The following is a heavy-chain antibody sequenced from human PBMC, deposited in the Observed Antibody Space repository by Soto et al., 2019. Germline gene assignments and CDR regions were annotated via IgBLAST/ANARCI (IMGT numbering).Heavy chain of an antibody. D-gene: IGHD5-18*01. J-gene: IGHJ5*02. V-gene: IGHV1-69*12. CDR2: IIPFFGTA. Sequence: QVQLVQSGAEVKKPGSSVKVSCKASGGTFSSYAISWVRQAPGQGLEWMGGIIPFFGTANYEQKFQGRVTITADESTSTAYMERSSLRSEDTAVYYCARTNTAMVTGWFGPWGQGTLVTVSS. CDR1: GGTFSSYA. CDR3: ARTNTAMVTGWFGP.